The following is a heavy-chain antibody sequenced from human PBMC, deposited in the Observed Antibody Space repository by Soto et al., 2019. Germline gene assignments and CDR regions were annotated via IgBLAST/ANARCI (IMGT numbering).Heavy chain of an antibody. V-gene: IGHV1-3*01. Sequence: QVQLVQSGAEVKKPGASVKVSCKASGYTFTSYAMHWVRQAPGQRLEWMGWINAGNGNTKYSQMFQGRVTITRDTSASTAYMELSSLRSDDTAVYYCASLYYYDSSGDSSLDYYYGMDVWGQGTTVTVSS. J-gene: IGHJ6*02. CDR3: ASLYYYDSSGDSSLDYYYGMDV. D-gene: IGHD3-22*01. CDR2: INAGNGNT. CDR1: GYTFTSYA.